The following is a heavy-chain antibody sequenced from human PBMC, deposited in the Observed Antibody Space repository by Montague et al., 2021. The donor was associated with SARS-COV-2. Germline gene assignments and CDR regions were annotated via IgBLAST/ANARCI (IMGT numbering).Heavy chain of an antibody. V-gene: IGHV3-74*01. J-gene: IGHJ4*02. CDR2: IKFDGTVI. Sequence: SLRLSCAASGFAFNNYWMHWVRQAPGKGLVLVSRIKFDGTVIHYADSVKGRFTISRYNAKNTLYLQMNSLRVEETAVYYCVRDKGTHRILDYWGQGILVNVSS. CDR3: VRDKGTHRILDY. D-gene: IGHD1-14*01. CDR1: GFAFNNYW.